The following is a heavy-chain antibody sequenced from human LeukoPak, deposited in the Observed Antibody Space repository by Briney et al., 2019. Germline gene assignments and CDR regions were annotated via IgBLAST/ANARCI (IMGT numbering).Heavy chain of an antibody. J-gene: IGHJ5*02. CDR2: INPNSGGT. CDR1: GYTFTGYY. D-gene: IGHD3-3*01. CDR3: ARDGNYDFWSGYPPPPTWFDP. V-gene: IGHV1-2*02. Sequence: ASVKVSCKASGYTFTGYYMHWVRPAPGQGLEWMGWINPNSGGTNYAQKFQGRVTMTRDTSISTAYMELSRLRSDDTAVYYCARDGNYDFWSGYPPPPTWFDPWGQGTLVTVSS.